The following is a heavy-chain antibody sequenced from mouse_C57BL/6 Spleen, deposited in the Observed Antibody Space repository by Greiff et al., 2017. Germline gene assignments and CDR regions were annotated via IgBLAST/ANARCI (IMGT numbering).Heavy chain of an antibody. D-gene: IGHD1-1*01. Sequence: QVTLKESGPGILQSSQTLSLTCSFSGFSLSTSGMGVSWIRQPSGKGLEWLAHIYWDDDKRYNPSLKSRLTISKDTSRNQVLLKITSVDTADTATYYCARRANYYGSKSYFDYWGQGTTLTVSS. V-gene: IGHV8-12*01. CDR2: IYWDDDK. CDR3: ARRANYYGSKSYFDY. CDR1: GFSLSTSGMG. J-gene: IGHJ2*01.